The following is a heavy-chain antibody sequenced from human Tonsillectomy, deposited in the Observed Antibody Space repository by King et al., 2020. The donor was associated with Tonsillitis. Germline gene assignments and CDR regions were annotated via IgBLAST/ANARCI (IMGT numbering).Heavy chain of an antibody. CDR2: IWYDGRNK. Sequence: HVQLVQSGGGVVQPGRSLRLSCAASGFTFSSYGMHWVRQAPGKGLEWVAVIWYDGRNKYYADSVKGRFTISRDNSKNTLYLQMNSLRAEDTAVYYCASTRIDYAAFDIWGQGTMVTVSS. V-gene: IGHV3-33*01. CDR3: ASTRIDYAAFDI. CDR1: GFTFSSYG. J-gene: IGHJ3*02. D-gene: IGHD4-17*01.